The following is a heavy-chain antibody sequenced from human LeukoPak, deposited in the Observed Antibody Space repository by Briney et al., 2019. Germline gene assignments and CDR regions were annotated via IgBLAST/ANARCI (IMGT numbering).Heavy chain of an antibody. V-gene: IGHV3-30*04. CDR2: ISYDGSNK. J-gene: IGHJ3*02. D-gene: IGHD2-2*01. Sequence: GRSLRFSCAASGFTFSSYAMHWVRQAPGKGLEWVAVISYDGSNKYYADSVKGRFTISRDNSKNTLYLQMNSLRAEDTAVYYCARDISYCSSTSSCSGAFDIWGQGTMVTVSS. CDR1: GFTFSSYA. CDR3: ARDISYCSSTSSCSGAFDI.